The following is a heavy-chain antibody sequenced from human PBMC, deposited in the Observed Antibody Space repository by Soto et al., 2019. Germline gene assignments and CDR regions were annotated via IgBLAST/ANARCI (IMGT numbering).Heavy chain of an antibody. CDR3: ARDSPFRGWFDR. Sequence: QVQLQESGPGLVKPSGTLSLTCAVSGGSISSSNWWSWVRQPPGRGLGWLGEIYHSGSTNYNPALKSGVRISVDKSKNQFSLKLSSVTAADTAVYYCARDSPFRGWFDRWGQGTLVTVSS. CDR2: IYHSGST. J-gene: IGHJ5*02. V-gene: IGHV4-4*02. CDR1: GGSISSSNW. D-gene: IGHD3-3*02.